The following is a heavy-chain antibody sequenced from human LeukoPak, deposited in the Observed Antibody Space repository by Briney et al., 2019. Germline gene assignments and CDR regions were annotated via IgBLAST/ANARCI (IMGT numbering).Heavy chain of an antibody. J-gene: IGHJ5*02. CDR3: AKDLFPVGVRGDLGP. CDR1: GLTFSKYS. D-gene: IGHD3-10*01. CDR2: IDTSSTTM. V-gene: IGHV3-48*04. Sequence: QTGGSLRLSCAASGLTFSKYSMTWVRQAPGKGLEWVSFIDTSSTTMYYTDSVKGRFTISRDNAKNSLYLQMNSLRAEDTAVYYCAKDLFPVGVRGDLGPWGQGTLVTVSS.